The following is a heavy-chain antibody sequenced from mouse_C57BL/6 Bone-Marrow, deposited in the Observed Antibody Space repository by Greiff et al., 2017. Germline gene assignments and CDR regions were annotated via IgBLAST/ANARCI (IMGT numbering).Heavy chain of an antibody. CDR3: ARRDGYPWFAY. Sequence: LQESGPELVKPGASVKISCKASGYAFSSSWMNWVKQRPGKGLEWIGRIYPGDGDTNYNGKFKGKATLTADKSSSTAYMQLSSLTSEDSAVYFCARRDGYPWFAYWGQGTLVTVSA. CDR2: IYPGDGDT. CDR1: GYAFSSSW. D-gene: IGHD2-3*01. J-gene: IGHJ3*01. V-gene: IGHV1-82*01.